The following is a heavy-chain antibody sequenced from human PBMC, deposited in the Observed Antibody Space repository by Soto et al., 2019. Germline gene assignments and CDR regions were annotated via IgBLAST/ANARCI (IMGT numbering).Heavy chain of an antibody. CDR3: ASFNSRNSYEAFDI. CDR2: IYHSGGT. J-gene: IGHJ3*02. CDR1: GGSISSSNW. V-gene: IGHV4-4*02. Sequence: QVQLPESGPGLVKPSGTLSLTCAVSGGSISSSNWWSWVRQPPGKGLEGNGEIYHSGGTNYHPSLKSRVTISVAKYKNQFSLKLSSVTAADTAVYYCASFNSRNSYEAFDIWGLGTMVTVSS. D-gene: IGHD1-26*01.